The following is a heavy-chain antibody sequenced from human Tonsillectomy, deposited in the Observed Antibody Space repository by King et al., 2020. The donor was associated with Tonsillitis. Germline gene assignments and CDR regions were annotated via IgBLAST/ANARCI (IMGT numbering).Heavy chain of an antibody. J-gene: IGHJ6*04. CDR3: TKDRDYALDV. Sequence: VQLVESGVGLVQPGRSLRLSCTASGFTFDDYAMHWVRQAPGKGLEWVSGISWNSGSIGYADSVKGRFTISRDNAKNSLYLQMNSLRAEDTALYYCTKDRDYALDVWGKGTTVTVSS. CDR1: GFTFDDYA. CDR2: ISWNSGSI. V-gene: IGHV3-9*01.